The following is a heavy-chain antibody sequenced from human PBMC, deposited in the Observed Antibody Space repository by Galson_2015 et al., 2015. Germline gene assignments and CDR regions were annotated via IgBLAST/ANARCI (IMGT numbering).Heavy chain of an antibody. D-gene: IGHD2-2*01. CDR1: GFTFSSYA. J-gene: IGHJ4*02. V-gene: IGHV3-23*01. CDR3: ARGYCSSNSCYVIDY. Sequence: SLRLSCAASGFTFSSYAMSWVRQAPGKGLEWVSAISGSGGSTYYADSVKGRFTISRDNSKNTLYLQMNSLRAEDTAVYYCARGYCSSNSCYVIDYWGQGTLVTVSS. CDR2: ISGSGGST.